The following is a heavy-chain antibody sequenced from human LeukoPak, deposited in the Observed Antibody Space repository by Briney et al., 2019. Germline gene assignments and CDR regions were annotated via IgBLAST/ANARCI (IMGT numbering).Heavy chain of an antibody. CDR2: IYYSGST. CDR3: VRGARTADFDY. V-gene: IGHV4-31*03. D-gene: IGHD1-1*01. Sequence: SETLSLTCTVSGGSINSGAYYWTWICQHPGTGLEWIGHIYYSGSTKYNPSLESRVTISVDTSENQFSLKLNSVSAADTAVYYCVRGARTADFDYWGQGTLVTVS. CDR1: GGSINSGAYY. J-gene: IGHJ4*02.